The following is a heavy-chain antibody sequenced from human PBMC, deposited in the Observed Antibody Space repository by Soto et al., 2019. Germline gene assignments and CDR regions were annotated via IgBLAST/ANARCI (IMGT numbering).Heavy chain of an antibody. CDR2: INAGNGNT. D-gene: IGHD2-21*02. Sequence: QVQLVQSGAEVKKPGASVKVSCKASGYTFTSYAMHWVRQAPGQRLEWMGWINAGNGNTKYSQKFQGRVTITRDTTASTTYMGLSSLRSEGTTVYDWARGFCGGDAAPFDPWGQGTLVTVSS. CDR3: ARGFCGGDAAPFDP. V-gene: IGHV1-3*01. J-gene: IGHJ5*02. CDR1: GYTFTSYA.